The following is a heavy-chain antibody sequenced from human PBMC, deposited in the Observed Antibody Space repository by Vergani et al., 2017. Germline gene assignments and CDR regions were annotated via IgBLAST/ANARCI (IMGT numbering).Heavy chain of an antibody. CDR3: ARARKFRFGVVWENWFDP. CDR2: MNGDGETI. D-gene: IGHD3-3*01. J-gene: IGHJ5*02. Sequence: EVQLLESGGDLVQPGGSLRLSCAASGFTFNEYWMHWARKVPGKGLVWVSGMNGDGETISYEDSVKGRFPISRDNAKNTLFLQINSLRAEDTVVYYCARARKFRFGVVWENWFDPWGQGTLVTVSS. V-gene: IGHV3-74*02. CDR1: GFTFNEYW.